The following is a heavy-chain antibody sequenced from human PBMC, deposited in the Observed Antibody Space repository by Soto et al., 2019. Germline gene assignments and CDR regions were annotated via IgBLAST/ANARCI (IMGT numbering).Heavy chain of an antibody. CDR1: VGTFSSYA. J-gene: IGHJ4*02. Sequence: SVKVSCKASVGTFSSYAISWVRQAPGQGLEWMGGIIPIFGTANYAQKFQGRVTITADESTSTAYMELSSLRSEDTAVYYCARARYYDSSGSRGYFDYWGQGTLVTVSS. CDR3: ARARYYDSSGSRGYFDY. D-gene: IGHD3-22*01. CDR2: IIPIFGTA. V-gene: IGHV1-69*13.